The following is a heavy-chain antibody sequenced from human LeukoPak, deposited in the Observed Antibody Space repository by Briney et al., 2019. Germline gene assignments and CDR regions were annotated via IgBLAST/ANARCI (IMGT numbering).Heavy chain of an antibody. D-gene: IGHD1-1*01. CDR1: GFTVSRNY. Sequence: PGGSLRLSCAASGFTVSRNYMSWVRQAPGKGLEWVSLTYSDGSPSYTESVKGRFTISRDNSKNTLSLQLNSLRAEDTAVYYCARDGGSSTKEPTGGYYYYGMDVWGQGTTVTVFS. J-gene: IGHJ6*02. CDR3: ARDGGSSTKEPTGGYYYYGMDV. CDR2: TYSDGSP. V-gene: IGHV3-53*01.